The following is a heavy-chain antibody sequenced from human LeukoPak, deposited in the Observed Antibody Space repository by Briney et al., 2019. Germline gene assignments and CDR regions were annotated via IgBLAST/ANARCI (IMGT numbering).Heavy chain of an antibody. V-gene: IGHV4-34*01. J-gene: IGHJ4*02. D-gene: IGHD6-13*01. CDR1: GGSFSGYY. Sequence: SETLSLTCAVSGGSFSGYYWSWIRQPPGKGLEWIGEINHSGSTNYNPSLKSRVTISLDTSKNQFPLKLSSVTAADTAVYYCSGHHSNSWYHCWGQGTLVTVSS. CDR3: SGHHSNSWYHC. CDR2: INHSGST.